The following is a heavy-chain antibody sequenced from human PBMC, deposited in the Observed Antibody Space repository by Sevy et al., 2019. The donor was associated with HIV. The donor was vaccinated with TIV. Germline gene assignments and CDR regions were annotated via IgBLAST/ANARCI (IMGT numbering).Heavy chain of an antibody. Sequence: SETLSLTCSVSGGSISKIGNYCGWVRQPPGERLEWIGDIFHTGKTNYNPSLKSRVTISLDTSKNQFSLKLSSVTAADTAVYYCAKIYDYWGPGALVTVSS. V-gene: IGHV4-39*01. CDR2: IFHTGKT. D-gene: IGHD3-3*01. J-gene: IGHJ4*02. CDR1: GGSISKIGNY. CDR3: AKIYDY.